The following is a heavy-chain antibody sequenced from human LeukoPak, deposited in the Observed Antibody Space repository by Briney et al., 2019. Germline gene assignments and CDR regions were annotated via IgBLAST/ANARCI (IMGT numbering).Heavy chain of an antibody. V-gene: IGHV4-39*07. J-gene: IGHJ3*02. Sequence: PSETLSLTCTVSGGSISSSSYYWGWIRQPPGKGLEWIGSISYSGTTYYNPSLKSRVTISVDTSKNQFSLKLSSVTAADTAVYYCGGAPREGGSFPSPGAFDIWGQGTMVTVSS. CDR3: GGAPREGGSFPSPGAFDI. D-gene: IGHD1-26*01. CDR1: GGSISSSSYY. CDR2: ISYSGTT.